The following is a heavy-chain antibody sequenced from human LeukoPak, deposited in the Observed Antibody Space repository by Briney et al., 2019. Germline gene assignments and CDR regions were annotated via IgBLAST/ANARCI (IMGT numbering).Heavy chain of an antibody. Sequence: ASVTVSCKASGGTFSSSAISWVRQAPGQGLEWMGGIIPIFGTANYAQKFQGRVTITTDESTSTAYMELSSLRSEDTAVYYCASNPITYYYDSRGYYSGAFDIWGQGTMVTVSS. D-gene: IGHD3-22*01. CDR3: ASNPITYYYDSRGYYSGAFDI. V-gene: IGHV1-69*05. J-gene: IGHJ3*02. CDR2: IIPIFGTA. CDR1: GGTFSSSA.